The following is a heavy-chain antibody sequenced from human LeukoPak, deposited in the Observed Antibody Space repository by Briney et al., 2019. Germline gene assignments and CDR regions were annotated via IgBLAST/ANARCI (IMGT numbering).Heavy chain of an antibody. J-gene: IGHJ4*02. D-gene: IGHD3-22*01. CDR2: INPNSGGT. CDR1: AYSFTDYY. V-gene: IGHV1-2*06. CDR3: ARSSPTYYFDSSGYYYGDY. Sequence: ASVKVSCKASAYSFTDYYIHWVRQAPGQGLEWMGRINPNSGGTDYAQKFQVRVTMTRDTSISTAYMELSRLRSDDPAVYYCARSSPTYYFDSSGYYYGDYWGQGTLVIVSS.